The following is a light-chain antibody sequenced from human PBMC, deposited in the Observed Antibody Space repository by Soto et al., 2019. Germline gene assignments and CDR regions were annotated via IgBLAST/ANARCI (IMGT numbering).Light chain of an antibody. CDR2: GAS. J-gene: IGKJ5*01. V-gene: IGKV3-15*01. CDR3: QQRSNRIT. Sequence: MKTQSPATLSVSPGSRATLSCRASQSVSSNFAWFQQKPGQAPRLLIYGASTRATGIPARFSGSGSGTDFTLTVSSLEPEDFALYYCQQRSNRITFGQGTRLEIK. CDR1: QSVSSN.